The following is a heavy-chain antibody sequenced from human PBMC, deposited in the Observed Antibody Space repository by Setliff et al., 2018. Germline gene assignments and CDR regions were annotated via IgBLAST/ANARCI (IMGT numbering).Heavy chain of an antibody. CDR1: GDSISSGDYF. J-gene: IGHJ3*01. D-gene: IGHD1-26*01. CDR2: IYHSGSA. CDR3: AREVGTSTSSDAFDV. V-gene: IGHV4-30-4*08. Sequence: PSETLSLTCTVSGDSISSGDYFWSWIRQPPGKGLEWIAYIYHSGSAYYNPSLKSRVTMSVDTSKSQFSLHLTSVTAADTAVYYCAREVGTSTSSDAFDVWGQGMMVT.